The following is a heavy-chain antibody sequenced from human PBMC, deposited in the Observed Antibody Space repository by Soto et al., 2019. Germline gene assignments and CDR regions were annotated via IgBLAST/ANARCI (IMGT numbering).Heavy chain of an antibody. D-gene: IGHD3-3*01. J-gene: IGHJ5*02. Sequence: PSETLSLTCTVSGGSISSYYWSWIRQPPGKGLEWIGYIYYSGSTNYNPSLKSRVTISVDTSKNQFSLKLSSVTAADTAVYYCARGPRGMEWLFKPRNNWFDPWGQGTLVTVSS. CDR2: IYYSGST. V-gene: IGHV4-59*12. CDR3: ARGPRGMEWLFKPRNNWFDP. CDR1: GGSISSYY.